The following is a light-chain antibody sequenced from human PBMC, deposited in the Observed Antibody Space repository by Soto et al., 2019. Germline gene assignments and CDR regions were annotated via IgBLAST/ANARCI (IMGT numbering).Light chain of an antibody. V-gene: IGLV2-14*01. CDR1: SSDIGSYDY. CDR2: EVT. Sequence: QSALTQPASMSGSPGQSITISCTGTSSDIGSYDYVSWYQQRPGKAPNLIIYEVTDRPSGVSNRFSGSKSGNTASLTISGLQAEDEADYYCSSFTSTSTRLFGSGTKVTVL. CDR3: SSFTSTSTRL. J-gene: IGLJ1*01.